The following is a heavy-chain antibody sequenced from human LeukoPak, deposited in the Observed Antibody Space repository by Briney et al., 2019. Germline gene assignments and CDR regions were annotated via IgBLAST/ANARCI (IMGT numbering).Heavy chain of an antibody. Sequence: PGRSLRLSCAASGFTFSSYGMHWVRQAPGKGLEWVAVISYDGSNKYYADSVKGRFTISRDNSKNTLYLQMNSLRAEDTAVYYCAKDACYYDSSNWFDPWGQGTLVTVSS. CDR2: ISYDGSNK. J-gene: IGHJ5*02. D-gene: IGHD3-22*01. CDR3: AKDACYYDSSNWFDP. CDR1: GFTFSSYG. V-gene: IGHV3-30*18.